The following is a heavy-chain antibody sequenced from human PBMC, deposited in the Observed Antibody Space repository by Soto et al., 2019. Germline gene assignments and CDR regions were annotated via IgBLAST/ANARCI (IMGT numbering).Heavy chain of an antibody. CDR3: ARGPPIVVVPVDYYYGMDV. D-gene: IGHD2-2*01. V-gene: IGHV1-2*04. CDR2: INPNSGGT. J-gene: IGHJ6*02. CDR1: GYTFTGYY. Sequence: QVQLVQSGAEVKKPGASVKVSCKASGYTFTGYYMHWVRQAPGQGLEWMGWINPNSGGTNYAQKFQGWVTMTRDTSISTAYMELSRLRSDDTAVYYCARGPPIVVVPVDYYYGMDVWGQGTTVTVSS.